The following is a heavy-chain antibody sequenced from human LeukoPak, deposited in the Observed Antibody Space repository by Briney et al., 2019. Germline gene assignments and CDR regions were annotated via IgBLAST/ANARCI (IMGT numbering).Heavy chain of an antibody. J-gene: IGHJ6*03. CDR3: ARRVAAAGSTGLRYIDV. Sequence: GGSLRLSCAASGFTFSSYSMNWVRQAPGKGLEWVSSISSSSSYIYYADSVKGRFTISRDNAKNSLYLQMNSLRAEDTAVYYCARRVAAAGSTGLRYIDVWGKGTTVTVSS. D-gene: IGHD6-13*01. CDR2: ISSSSSYI. CDR1: GFTFSSYS. V-gene: IGHV3-21*01.